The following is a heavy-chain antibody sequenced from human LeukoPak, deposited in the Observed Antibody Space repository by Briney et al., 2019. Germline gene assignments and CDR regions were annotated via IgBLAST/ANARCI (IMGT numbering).Heavy chain of an antibody. Sequence: ASVKVSCKASANTLAYYIHWVRQAPGQGLEWMEWINPNSGGTNYAQKFQGRVTMTRDTSISTAFMELIRLRSDDTAVYYCARGLSITMVRAPFYWGPGTPVTVSS. J-gene: IGHJ4*02. V-gene: IGHV1-2*02. CDR3: ARGLSITMVRAPFY. CDR1: ANTLAYY. D-gene: IGHD3-10*01. CDR2: INPNSGGT.